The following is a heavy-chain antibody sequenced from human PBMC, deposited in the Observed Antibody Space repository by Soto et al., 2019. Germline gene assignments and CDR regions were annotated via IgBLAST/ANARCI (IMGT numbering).Heavy chain of an antibody. D-gene: IGHD2-15*01. CDR1: GFTFSSYA. J-gene: IGHJ4*02. CDR3: ARGSGASRPYYFDF. Sequence: GGSLRLSCAASGFTFSSYAMSWVRQAPGKGLEWVSAISGSGGSTYYADSVKGRFTTSRDNSRSTLYLQMDSLRAEDTAIYYCARGSGASRPYYFDFWGQGTLVTVSS. CDR2: ISGSGGST. V-gene: IGHV3-23*01.